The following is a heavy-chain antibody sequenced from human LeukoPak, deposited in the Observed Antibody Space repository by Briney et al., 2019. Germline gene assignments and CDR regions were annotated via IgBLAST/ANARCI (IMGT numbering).Heavy chain of an antibody. CDR1: GFTFSSYS. CDR3: ARDEYCSGGSCYPYYYYGMDV. CDR2: ISSSSSNM. Sequence: GGSLRLSCAASGFTFSSYSMNWVRQAPGKGLEWVSYISSSSSNMYYADSVKGRFTISRDSAKNSLYLQMNSLRAEDTAVYYCARDEYCSGGSCYPYYYYGMDVWGQGTTVTVSS. D-gene: IGHD2-15*01. V-gene: IGHV3-48*01. J-gene: IGHJ6*02.